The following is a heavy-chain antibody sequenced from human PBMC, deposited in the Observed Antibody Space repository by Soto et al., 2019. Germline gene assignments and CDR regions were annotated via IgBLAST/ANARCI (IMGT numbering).Heavy chain of an antibody. CDR3: TTRPDPYCSGGSCYSGIDY. CDR1: GFTFSNAW. D-gene: IGHD2-15*01. CDR2: IKSKTDGGTT. J-gene: IGHJ4*02. Sequence: PGGSLRLSCAASGFTFSNAWMSWVRQAPGKGLEWVGRIKSKTDGGTTDYAAPVKGRFTISRDDSKNTLYLQMNSLKTEDTAVYYCTTRPDPYCSGGSCYSGIDYWGQGTLVTVSS. V-gene: IGHV3-15*01.